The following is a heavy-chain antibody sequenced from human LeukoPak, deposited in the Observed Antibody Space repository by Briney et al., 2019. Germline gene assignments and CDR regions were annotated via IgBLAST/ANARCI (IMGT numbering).Heavy chain of an antibody. Sequence: RTGGSLRLSCAASGFTFSSYAMSWVRQASGKGLEWVSAISGSGGSTYYADSVKGRFTISRDNSKNTLYLQMNSLRAEDTAVYYCAKLGGYSSGWYYYWGQGTLVTVSS. CDR1: GFTFSSYA. J-gene: IGHJ4*02. V-gene: IGHV3-23*01. CDR3: AKLGGYSSGWYYY. CDR2: ISGSGGST. D-gene: IGHD6-19*01.